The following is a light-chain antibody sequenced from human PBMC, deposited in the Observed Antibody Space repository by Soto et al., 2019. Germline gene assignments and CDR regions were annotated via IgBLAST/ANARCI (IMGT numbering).Light chain of an antibody. CDR2: GAS. J-gene: IGKJ1*01. V-gene: IGKV3-20*01. CDR3: QQYTDSRT. CDR1: QSVNSR. Sequence: EIVLTQSPGTLSLSPGERATLSCRASQSVNSRLAWYQHKPGQAPRLLISGASSRATGIPDRFSGSGSATDFTLTISRLEPEDFAVYYCQQYTDSRTFGQGTKVDIK.